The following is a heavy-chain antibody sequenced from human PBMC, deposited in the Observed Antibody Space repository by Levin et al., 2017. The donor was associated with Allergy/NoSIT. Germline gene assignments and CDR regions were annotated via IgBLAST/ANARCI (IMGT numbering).Heavy chain of an antibody. CDR2: IYPGDSDT. Sequence: PGESLKISCQGSGYSFTSYWIGWVRQMPGKGLEWMGIIYPGDSDTRYSPSFQGQVTISADKSINTAYLQWSSLKASDTAMYYCARVVTLIRGDPLQIDYWGQGTLVTVSS. V-gene: IGHV5-51*01. J-gene: IGHJ4*02. D-gene: IGHD3-10*01. CDR3: ARVVTLIRGDPLQIDY. CDR1: GYSFTSYW.